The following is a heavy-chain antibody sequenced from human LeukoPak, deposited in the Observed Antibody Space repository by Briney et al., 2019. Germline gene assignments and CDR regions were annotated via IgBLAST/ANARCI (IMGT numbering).Heavy chain of an antibody. CDR3: AREGGGLGYFDS. J-gene: IGHJ4*02. D-gene: IGHD3-16*01. Sequence: ASVKVSCKASGYTFTGYYIHWVRQAPGQGLEWMGIINPSDGSTNYAQKFQGRVTMTTDTSTTTVYMELSSLRSEDTAVYYCAREGGGLGYFDSWGQGTLVTVSS. V-gene: IGHV1-46*01. CDR1: GYTFTGYY. CDR2: INPSDGST.